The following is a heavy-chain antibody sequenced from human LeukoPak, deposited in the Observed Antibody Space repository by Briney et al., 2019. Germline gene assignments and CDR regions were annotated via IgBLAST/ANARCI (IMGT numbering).Heavy chain of an antibody. V-gene: IGHV3-23*01. CDR3: ARVGHIVGATTGFDY. CDR2: ISGGGGAT. Sequence: GGSLTLSCAASGFTFNYYPLAWVRQAPGKGLAWVASISGGGGATFYGDSVKGRFTVARDNSRNTVYLEIDSLRAEDTALYYCARVGHIVGATTGFDYWGQGTLVTVSS. CDR1: GFTFNYYP. J-gene: IGHJ4*02. D-gene: IGHD1-26*01.